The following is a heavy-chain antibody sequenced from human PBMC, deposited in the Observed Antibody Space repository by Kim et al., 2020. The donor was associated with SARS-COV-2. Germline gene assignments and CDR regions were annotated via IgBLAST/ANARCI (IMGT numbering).Heavy chain of an antibody. CDR2: ISYDGSNK. CDR1: GFTFSSYA. CDR3: ARPYGDYVGGFDY. Sequence: GGSLRLSCAASGFTFSSYAMHWVRQAPGKGLEWVAVISYDGSNKYYADSVKGRFTISRDNSKNTLYLQMNSLRAEDTAVYYCARPYGDYVGGFDYWGQGTLVTVSS. J-gene: IGHJ4*02. D-gene: IGHD4-17*01. V-gene: IGHV3-30*04.